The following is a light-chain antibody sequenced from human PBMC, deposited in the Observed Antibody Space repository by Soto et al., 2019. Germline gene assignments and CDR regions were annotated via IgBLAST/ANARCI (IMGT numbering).Light chain of an antibody. CDR2: GAS. CDR1: QSVSSSY. J-gene: IGKJ2*01. V-gene: IGKV3-20*01. Sequence: EIVLTQSPGTLSLSPGERATLSCRASQSVSSSYLAWYQQKPGQAPRLLIYGASSRATGIPDRFSGSVSGTDFTLTISRLEPEDVAVYYCQQFGNSPYTFGQGTRLEIK. CDR3: QQFGNSPYT.